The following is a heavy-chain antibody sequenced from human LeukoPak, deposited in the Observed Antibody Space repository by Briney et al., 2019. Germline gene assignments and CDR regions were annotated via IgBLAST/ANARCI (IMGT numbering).Heavy chain of an antibody. J-gene: IGHJ6*03. Sequence: GASVKVSCKASGGTFSSYAISWVRQAPGQGLEWMGGIIPIFGTANYAQKFQGRVTITTDESTSTAYMELSSLRSEDTAVYYCARAMVRRVGYYYYMDVWGKGTTVTVYS. CDR3: ARAMVRRVGYYYYMDV. D-gene: IGHD3-10*01. V-gene: IGHV1-69*05. CDR1: GGTFSSYA. CDR2: IIPIFGTA.